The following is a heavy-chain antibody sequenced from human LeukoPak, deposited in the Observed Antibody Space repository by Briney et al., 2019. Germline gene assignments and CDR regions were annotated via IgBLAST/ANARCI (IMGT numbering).Heavy chain of an antibody. D-gene: IGHD3-9*01. CDR2: IKSQTDGGTT. CDR1: GFTFSNAW. CDR3: AKRGLYHDGLTGWVEYIQL. J-gene: IGHJ1*01. V-gene: IGHV3-15*01. Sequence: GGSLRLSCAASGFTFSNAWMSWVRQAPGKGLEWVGRIKSQTDGGTTDYAAPVKGRFTISRDDSKNTLYLQMNSLRAEDTAVYYCAKRGLYHDGLTGWVEYIQLWGQGTLVTVSS.